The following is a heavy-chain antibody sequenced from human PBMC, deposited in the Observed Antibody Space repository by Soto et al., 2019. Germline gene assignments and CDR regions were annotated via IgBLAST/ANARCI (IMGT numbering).Heavy chain of an antibody. D-gene: IGHD5-12*01. CDR1: GYDFSTYW. CDR2: IFPRDSDT. J-gene: IGHJ4*02. V-gene: IGHV5-51*01. CDR3: ARFESFQPNMAIDY. Sequence: PGESLKISCKGSGYDFSTYWIGWVRQMPGKGLDLMGVIFPRDSDTKYSPSFEGRVILSADTSTDSAYLQWNSLKAPDTGVYYCARFESFQPNMAIDYWGQGTPVTVS.